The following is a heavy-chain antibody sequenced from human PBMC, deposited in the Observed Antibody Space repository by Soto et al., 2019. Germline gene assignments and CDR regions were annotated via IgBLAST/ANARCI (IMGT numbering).Heavy chain of an antibody. J-gene: IGHJ4*02. V-gene: IGHV1-58*01. CDR2: IAVGSGYT. Sequence: QMQLEQSGPEVKKPGTSVKVSCKASGFTFTSSAFQWVRQARGQRLEWIGWIAVGSGYTNYAQRFQDRVTLTRDMSTATTYRELSRLTSEYTAIYYCASDATAWQQMVPSDYWGQGTLVTVSS. CDR1: GFTFTSSA. D-gene: IGHD2-8*01. CDR3: ASDATAWQQMVPSDY.